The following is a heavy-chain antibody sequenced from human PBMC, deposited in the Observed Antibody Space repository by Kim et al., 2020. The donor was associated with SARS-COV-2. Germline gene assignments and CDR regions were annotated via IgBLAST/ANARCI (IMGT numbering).Heavy chain of an antibody. V-gene: IGHV4-34*13. D-gene: IGHD3-10*01. CDR3: ARGVLWFGEYYYGMDV. Sequence: SLKSRVTISVDTAKNQFSLKLSSVTAADTAVYYCARGVLWFGEYYYGMDVWGQGTTVTVSS. J-gene: IGHJ6*02.